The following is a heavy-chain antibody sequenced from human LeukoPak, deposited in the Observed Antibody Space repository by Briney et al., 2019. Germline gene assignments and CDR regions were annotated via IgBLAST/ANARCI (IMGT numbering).Heavy chain of an antibody. CDR1: GYTFTSYG. D-gene: IGHD3-3*01. V-gene: IGHV1-18*01. CDR3: ARDRSYDFWSGYPEWSFDY. CDR2: ISAYNGNT. Sequence: ASVKVSCKASGYTFTSYGISWVRQAPGQGLEWMGWISAYNGNTNYAQKFQGWVTMTRDTSISTAYMELSRLRSDDTAVYYCARDRSYDFWSGYPEWSFDYWGQGTLVTVSS. J-gene: IGHJ4*02.